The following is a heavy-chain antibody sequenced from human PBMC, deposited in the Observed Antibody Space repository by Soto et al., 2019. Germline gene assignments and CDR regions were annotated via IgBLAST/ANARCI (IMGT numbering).Heavy chain of an antibody. J-gene: IGHJ3*02. CDR1: GYTFTSYG. Sequence: ASVKVSCKAPGYTFTSYGISWVRQAPGQGLEWMGWISAYNGNTNYAQKLQGRVTMTTDTSTSTAYMELRSLRSDDTAVYYCARYLLRRWELLWGAFDIWGQGTMVTVSS. D-gene: IGHD1-26*01. V-gene: IGHV1-18*04. CDR2: ISAYNGNT. CDR3: ARYLLRRWELLWGAFDI.